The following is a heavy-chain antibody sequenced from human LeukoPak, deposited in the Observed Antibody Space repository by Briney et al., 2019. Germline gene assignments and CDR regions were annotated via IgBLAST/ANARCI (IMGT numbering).Heavy chain of an antibody. CDR1: GGSISSYY. J-gene: IGHJ5*02. Sequence: SETLSLTCTVSGGSISSYYWSWIRQPPGKGLEWIGYIYYSGSTNYNPSLKSRVTISVDTSKNQFSLKLSSVTAADTAVYYCARDGNIGIAAAGTSWFDPWGQGTLVTVSS. D-gene: IGHD6-13*01. CDR3: ARDGNIGIAAAGTSWFDP. CDR2: IYYSGST. V-gene: IGHV4-59*01.